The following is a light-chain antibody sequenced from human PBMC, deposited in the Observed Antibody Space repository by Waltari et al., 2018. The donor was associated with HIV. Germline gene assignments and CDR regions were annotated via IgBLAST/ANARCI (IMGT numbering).Light chain of an antibody. CDR3: SSYTASNTLWV. Sequence: QSALTQPASVSGSRGQSITMSCTGTSSDLGPYNHVSWFQQRPGKAPKLIIYDVTDRPSGVSKRFSGSKSGITASLTISGLQADDEGDYYCSSYTASNTLWVFGGGTKLTVL. J-gene: IGLJ3*02. CDR1: SSDLGPYNH. V-gene: IGLV2-14*03. CDR2: DVT.